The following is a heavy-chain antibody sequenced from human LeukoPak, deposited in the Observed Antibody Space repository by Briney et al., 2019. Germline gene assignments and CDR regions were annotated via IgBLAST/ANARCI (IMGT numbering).Heavy chain of an antibody. CDR3: ARMGLTYYYGSGSYRIFDY. Sequence: SETLSLTCAVYGGSFSGYYWSWIRQPPGEGLEWIGEINHSGSTNYNPSLKSRVTISVDTSKNQFSLKLSSVTAADTAVYYCARMGLTYYYGSGSYRIFDYWGQGTLVTVSS. V-gene: IGHV4-34*01. J-gene: IGHJ4*02. D-gene: IGHD3-10*01. CDR2: INHSGST. CDR1: GGSFSGYY.